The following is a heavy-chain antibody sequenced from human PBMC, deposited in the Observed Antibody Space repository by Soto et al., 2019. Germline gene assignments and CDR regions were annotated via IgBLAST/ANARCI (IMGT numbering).Heavy chain of an antibody. Sequence: GGSLRLSCAASGFTFSSYSMNLVRQAPGKGLEWVSSISSSSSYIYYADSVKGRFTISRDNAKNSLYLQMNSLRAEDTAVYYCARGSNWNPRVTPFYWFDPWGQGALVTVSS. J-gene: IGHJ5*02. CDR2: ISSSSSYI. V-gene: IGHV3-21*01. CDR1: GFTFSSYS. D-gene: IGHD1-1*01. CDR3: ARGSNWNPRVTPFYWFDP.